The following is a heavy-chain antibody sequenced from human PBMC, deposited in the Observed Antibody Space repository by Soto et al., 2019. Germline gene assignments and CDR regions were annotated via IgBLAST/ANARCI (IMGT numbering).Heavy chain of an antibody. CDR3: AGGYSYGYGY. Sequence: QVQLQQWGAGLLKPSETLSLTCAVYGGSFSGYYWSWIRQPPGKGLEWIGEINHSGSTNYNPSLKSRVPISVDTSKHQFSLKLSSVTAADTAVYYCAGGYSYGYGYWGQGTLVTVSS. J-gene: IGHJ4*02. CDR1: GGSFSGYY. V-gene: IGHV4-34*01. D-gene: IGHD5-18*01. CDR2: INHSGST.